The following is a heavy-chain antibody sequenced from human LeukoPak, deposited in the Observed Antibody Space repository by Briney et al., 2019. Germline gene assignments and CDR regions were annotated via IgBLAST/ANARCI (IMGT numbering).Heavy chain of an antibody. CDR1: GGSISSYY. D-gene: IGHD6-19*01. CDR3: ARGSGVRVDY. J-gene: IGHJ4*02. CDR2: IYYSGST. Sequence: SKTLSLTCTVSGGSISSYYWSWIRQPPGKGLEWIGYIYYSGSTNYNPSLKSRVTISVDTSKSQFSLKLSSVTPEDTAVYYCARGSGVRVDYWGQGTLVTVSS. V-gene: IGHV4-59*12.